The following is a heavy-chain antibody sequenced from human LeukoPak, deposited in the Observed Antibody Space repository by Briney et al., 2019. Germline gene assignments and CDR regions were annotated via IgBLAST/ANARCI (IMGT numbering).Heavy chain of an antibody. J-gene: IGHJ5*02. CDR1: GYTFTSYY. D-gene: IGHD2-2*01. Sequence: ASVKVSCKASGYTFTSYYMHWVRQAPGQGLEWMGIINPSGGSTSYAQKFQGRVTMTRDTSTRTVYMELSSLRSEDTAVYYCARGPFVVVPAAIGWIDPWGQGTLVTVSS. CDR3: ARGPFVVVPAAIGWIDP. V-gene: IGHV1-46*03. CDR2: INPSGGST.